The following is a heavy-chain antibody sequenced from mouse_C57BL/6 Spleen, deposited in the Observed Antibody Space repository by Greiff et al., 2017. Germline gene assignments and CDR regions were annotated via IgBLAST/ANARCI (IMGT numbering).Heavy chain of an antibody. J-gene: IGHJ2*01. CDR2: IDPANGNT. CDR1: GFNIKNTY. Sequence: VQLQQSVAELVRPGASVKLSCTASGFNIKNTYMHWVKQRPEQGLEWIGRIDPANGNTKYAPKFQGKATITADTASNTAYLQLSSLTSEDTASYYCATPGDWDSGGYYFDYWGQGTTLTVSS. D-gene: IGHD4-1*01. V-gene: IGHV14-3*01. CDR3: ATPGDWDSGGYYFDY.